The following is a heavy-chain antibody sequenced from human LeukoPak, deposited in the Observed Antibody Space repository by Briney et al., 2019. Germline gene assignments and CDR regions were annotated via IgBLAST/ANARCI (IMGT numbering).Heavy chain of an antibody. Sequence: GGSLRLSCAASGFTFSSYWMHWVRQAPGKGLVWVSRINTDGSSTSYADSVKGRFTISRDNAKNTLYLQMNSLRAEDTAVYYCAREIYDSSGYYYKPGFDYWGQGTLVTVSS. V-gene: IGHV3-74*01. CDR1: GFTFSSYW. J-gene: IGHJ4*02. CDR3: AREIYDSSGYYYKPGFDY. CDR2: INTDGSST. D-gene: IGHD3-22*01.